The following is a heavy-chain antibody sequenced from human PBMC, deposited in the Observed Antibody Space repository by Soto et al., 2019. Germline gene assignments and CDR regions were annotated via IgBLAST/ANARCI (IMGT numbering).Heavy chain of an antibody. CDR1: GFTFSSYA. CDR3: AKDWGRSSSWYLYYFDY. J-gene: IGHJ4*02. D-gene: IGHD6-13*01. CDR2: ISGSGGST. Sequence: EGSLRLSCAASGFTFSSYAMSWVRQAPGKGLEWVSAISGSGGSTYYADSVKGRFTISRDNSKNTLYLQMNSLRAEDTAVYYCAKDWGRSSSWYLYYFDYWGQGTLVTVSS. V-gene: IGHV3-23*01.